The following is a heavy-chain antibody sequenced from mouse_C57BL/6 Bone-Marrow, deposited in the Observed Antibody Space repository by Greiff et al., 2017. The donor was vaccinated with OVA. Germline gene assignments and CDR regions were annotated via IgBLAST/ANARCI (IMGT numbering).Heavy chain of an antibody. CDR3: ARPNYYGSSKNYAMDY. V-gene: IGHV1-55*01. CDR2: IYPGSGST. CDR1: GYTFTSYW. Sequence: QVHVKQPGAELVKPGASVKMSCKASGYTFTSYWITWVKQRPGQGLEWIGDIYPGSGSTNYNEKFKSKATLTVDTSSSTAYMQLSSLTSEDSAVYYCARPNYYGSSKNYAMDYWGQGTSVTVSS. J-gene: IGHJ4*01. D-gene: IGHD1-1*01.